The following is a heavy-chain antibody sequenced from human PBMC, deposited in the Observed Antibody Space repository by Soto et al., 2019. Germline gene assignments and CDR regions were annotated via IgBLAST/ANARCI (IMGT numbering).Heavy chain of an antibody. CDR3: ARDLSRHSWKWFDP. V-gene: IGHV1-2*02. CDR1: GYTFTDHY. Sequence: QVQLVQSGAEVQEPGASVKVSCRTSGYTFTDHYINWVRQAPGQGPEYMGWIHPNSVDTKYTQRFQGMVTMTRDTSISTAYMELRRLTADATAVYYCARDLSRHSWKWFDPWGQGTLVTVSS. J-gene: IGHJ5*02. CDR2: IHPNSVDT. D-gene: IGHD1-1*01.